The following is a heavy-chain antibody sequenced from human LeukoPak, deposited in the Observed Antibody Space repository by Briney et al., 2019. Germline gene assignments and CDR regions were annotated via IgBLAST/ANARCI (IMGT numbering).Heavy chain of an antibody. J-gene: IGHJ4*02. D-gene: IGHD3-22*01. CDR3: ARINFYGSSLDY. Sequence: PSETLPLTCTVSGGSISSYYWSWIRQPPGKGLEWIGYIYYTGSTNYNPSLKSRVTISVDTSKNQFSLNLSSVTAADTAVYYCARINFYGSSLDYWGQGTLVTVSS. CDR2: IYYTGST. V-gene: IGHV4-59*01. CDR1: GGSISSYY.